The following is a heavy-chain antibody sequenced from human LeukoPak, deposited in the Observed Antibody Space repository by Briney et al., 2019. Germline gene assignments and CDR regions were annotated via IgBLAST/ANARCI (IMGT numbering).Heavy chain of an antibody. J-gene: IGHJ3*02. CDR2: IEWDEDK. D-gene: IGHD2-21*02. CDR3: ARREGGDYSDAFDI. Sequence: SGPALVKPTETLTLTFTCSGLSLSTRGMGVSWIRQPPGKALGCLARIEWDEDKYYSTSLKSRLTISKETSQNQVVLRMTNMDPVDPAPYYCARREGGDYSDAFDIWGQGTMVTVSS. CDR1: GLSLSTRGMG. V-gene: IGHV2-70*11.